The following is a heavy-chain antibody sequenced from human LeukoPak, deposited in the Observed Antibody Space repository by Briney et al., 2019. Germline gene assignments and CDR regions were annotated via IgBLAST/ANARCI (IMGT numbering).Heavy chain of an antibody. V-gene: IGHV1-69*04. CDR2: IIPIFGIA. CDR3: ARSRDTAMVLSY. Sequence: SVKVSCKASGGTFSSYAISWVRQARGQGLEWMGRIIPIFGIANYAQKFQGRVTITADKSTSTAYMELSSLRSEDTAVYYCARSRDTAMVLSYWGQGTLVTVSS. D-gene: IGHD5-18*01. CDR1: GGTFSSYA. J-gene: IGHJ4*02.